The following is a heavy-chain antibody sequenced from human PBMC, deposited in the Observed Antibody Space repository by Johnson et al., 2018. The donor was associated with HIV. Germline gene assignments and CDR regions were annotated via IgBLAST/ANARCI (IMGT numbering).Heavy chain of an antibody. CDR1: RFTFSSYV. D-gene: IGHD2/OR15-2a*01. CDR2: ISYDGSNK. V-gene: IGHV3-30*18. CDR3: ANQISRFDAFDI. J-gene: IGHJ3*02. Sequence: QVQLMESGGGVVQPARSLRLSCAASRFTFSSYVMHWVRQAPGKGLEWVAVISYDGSNKYYEDSVKGRFTISRDNAKNSLYLQINSLRAEDTAVYYCANQISRFDAFDIWGQGTMVTVSS.